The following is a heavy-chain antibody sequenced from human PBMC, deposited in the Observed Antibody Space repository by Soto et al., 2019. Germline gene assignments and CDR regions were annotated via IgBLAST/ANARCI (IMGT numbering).Heavy chain of an antibody. V-gene: IGHV3-30*18. Sequence: QVQLVESGGGVVQPGRSLRLSCAASGFTFSSYGMHWVRQAPGKGLEWVAVISYDASNKYYADSVKGRFTISRDKAKNTLYLQMNSLSAENTAVYYCAKDEGNIVVVVAATHVAAYWGKGTLVTVSS. CDR1: GFTFSSYG. J-gene: IGHJ4*02. CDR3: AKDEGNIVVVVAATHVAAY. D-gene: IGHD2-15*01. CDR2: ISYDASNK.